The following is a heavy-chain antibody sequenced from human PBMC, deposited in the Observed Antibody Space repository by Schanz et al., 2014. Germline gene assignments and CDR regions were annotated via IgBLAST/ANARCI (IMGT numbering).Heavy chain of an antibody. CDR1: GFTFSSYG. D-gene: IGHD2-8*02. Sequence: VQLVESGGGVVQPGRSLRLSCAASGFTFSSYGMHWVRQAPGKGLEWVSAISGSGGSTYYADSVKGRFTISRDNSKNTLYLQMNSLRPEDTAVYYCAKTLFPGGTQTFGNWGRGTLVTVSS. CDR2: ISGSGGST. J-gene: IGHJ4*02. V-gene: IGHV3-23*04. CDR3: AKTLFPGGTQTFGN.